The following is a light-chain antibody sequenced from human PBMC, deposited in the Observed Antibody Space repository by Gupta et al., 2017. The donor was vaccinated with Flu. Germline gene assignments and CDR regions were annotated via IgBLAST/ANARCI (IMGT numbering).Light chain of an antibody. Sequence: VTISCSGSSSNIVNNYVSWYRQFPRTAPKLLIYDDDKRSLGIPDRYSASKSGTSATLCITGIQTWEHPHYYCGTWDNSLCCSVFGGGT. V-gene: IGLV1-51*01. CDR3: GTWDNSLCCSV. CDR1: SSNIVNNY. CDR2: DDD. J-gene: IGLJ3*02.